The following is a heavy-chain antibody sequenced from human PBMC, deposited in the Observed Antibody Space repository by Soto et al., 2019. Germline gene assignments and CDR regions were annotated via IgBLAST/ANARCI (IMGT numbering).Heavy chain of an antibody. CDR2: IIPIFSSR. CDR1: RDTFNKYA. D-gene: IGHD3-16*01. V-gene: IGHV1-69*01. J-gene: IGHJ6*02. CDR3: ARGETYLGV. Sequence: QVQLVQSGAEVKKPGSSVKVSCKTSRDTFNKYAFNWVRQAPGQGLEWMGWIIPIFSSRNYAEKFQGRVTITADDSTSTAYMELRSLRFEDTAVYYCARGETYLGVWGQGTTVTVCS.